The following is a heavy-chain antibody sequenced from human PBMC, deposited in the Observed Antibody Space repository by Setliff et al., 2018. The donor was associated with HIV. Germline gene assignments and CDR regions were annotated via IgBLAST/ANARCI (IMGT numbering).Heavy chain of an antibody. V-gene: IGHV3-23*01. D-gene: IGHD6-19*01. CDR3: AKDKGSSGWSA. CDR2: ISDSGGGT. J-gene: IGHJ5*02. CDR1: GFAFSTYA. Sequence: GGSLRLSCAASGFAFSTYAMSWVRQAPGKVLECVSAISDSGGGTYYADSVKGRFTVSRDNCKYTLYLQMNSLRVEDTAVYYCAKDKGSSGWSAWGQGTLVTVSS.